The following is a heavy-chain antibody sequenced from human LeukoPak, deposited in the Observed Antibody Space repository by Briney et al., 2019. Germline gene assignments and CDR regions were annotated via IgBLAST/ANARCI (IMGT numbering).Heavy chain of an antibody. CDR2: IYYTGGET. Sequence: SETLSLTCTVSGGSINSYYWSWLRQPPGKGPEWIGYIYYTGGETNYNPSLKSRLTISVDTSKDQFSLMLTSVTAADTAVYYCARQPGGTAAFDIWAQGTMVTVSS. CDR3: ARQPGGTAAFDI. D-gene: IGHD1-14*01. J-gene: IGHJ3*02. CDR1: GGSINSYY. V-gene: IGHV4-59*08.